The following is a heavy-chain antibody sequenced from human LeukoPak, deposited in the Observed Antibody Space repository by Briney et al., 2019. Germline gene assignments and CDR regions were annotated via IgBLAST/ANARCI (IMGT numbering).Heavy chain of an antibody. V-gene: IGHV3-23*01. CDR2: IISSGSVT. CDR1: GFPFSSYA. D-gene: IGHD2-21*02. Sequence: GGSLRLSCAASGFPFSSYAMSWVRQAPGKGLEWVSSIISSGSVTYYADSVKGRFTISRDNSKNPLYLQMNSLRAEDTAVYYCAKDRSAYCGGDCYSPFDSWGQGTLVTVSS. J-gene: IGHJ4*02. CDR3: AKDRSAYCGGDCYSPFDS.